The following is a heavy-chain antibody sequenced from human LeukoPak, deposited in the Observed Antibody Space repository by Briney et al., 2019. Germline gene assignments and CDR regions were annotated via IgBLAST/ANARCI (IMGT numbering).Heavy chain of an antibody. CDR1: GCGLNFTSHA. V-gene: IGHV1-69*06. J-gene: IGHJ3*02. CDR2: LHPIYGSA. CDR3: AGLFYGNRGAGFDR. D-gene: IGHD2/OR15-2a*01. Sequence: SSVTVSRQPSGCGLNFTSHAISWVRQAPGQGLAWMGGLHPIYGSAKYAHKLQGRVTITWDKSKRIVHLELSSLRPEDTGVQQCAGLFYGNRGAGFDRWGQG.